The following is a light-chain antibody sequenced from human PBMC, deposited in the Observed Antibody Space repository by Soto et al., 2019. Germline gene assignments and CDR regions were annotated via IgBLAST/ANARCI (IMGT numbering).Light chain of an antibody. CDR1: QSIGSW. J-gene: IGKJ1*01. Sequence: DIQRTQSPSTLSASVGDRVTTTCRGSQSIGSWLAWYQQKPGKAPKLLIYDASSLESGVPSRFSGSGSGTEFTLTISSLQPDDFATYYCQQYNSYWTFGQGTKVDIK. CDR2: DAS. V-gene: IGKV1-5*01. CDR3: QQYNSYWT.